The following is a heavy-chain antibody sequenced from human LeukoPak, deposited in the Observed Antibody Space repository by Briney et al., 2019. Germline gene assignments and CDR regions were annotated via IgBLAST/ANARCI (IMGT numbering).Heavy chain of an antibody. CDR1: GGSISSRSHY. J-gene: IGHJ4*02. Sequence: SETLSLTCTVSGGSISSRSHYWGWTRQPPGKGLEWIGSIYYSGSTYDNPSLKSRVTISVDTSKNQFSLKLNSVTAADTAVYYCARGYYDSSGYWSIDYWGQGTLVTVSS. CDR3: ARGYYDSSGYWSIDY. D-gene: IGHD3-22*01. CDR2: IYYSGST. V-gene: IGHV4-39*07.